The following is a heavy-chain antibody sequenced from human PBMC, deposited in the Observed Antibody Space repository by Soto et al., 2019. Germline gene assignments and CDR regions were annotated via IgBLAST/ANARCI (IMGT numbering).Heavy chain of an antibody. V-gene: IGHV5-51*01. CDR1: GYSFTSYW. Sequence: GESLKISCKGSGYSFTSYWIGWVRQMPGKGLEWIGIIYPGDSDTRYSPSFQGQVTISADKSISTAYLQWSSLKASDTAMYYCARIAYCGGDCDYYYGMAVWGQGTTVTVSS. J-gene: IGHJ6*02. CDR2: IYPGDSDT. D-gene: IGHD2-21*02. CDR3: ARIAYCGGDCDYYYGMAV.